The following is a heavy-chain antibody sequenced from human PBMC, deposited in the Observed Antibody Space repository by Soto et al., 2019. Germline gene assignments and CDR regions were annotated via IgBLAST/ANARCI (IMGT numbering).Heavy chain of an antibody. D-gene: IGHD2-2*01. J-gene: IGHJ5*02. CDR1: GGSIANNNYF. CDR3: ARGRVVVPAAVMFNCLDP. CDR2: AAYSGST. Sequence: SETLSLTCTVSGGSIANNNYFWGWVRQPPGKGLEWIGSAAYSGSTYYNPSLRSRVTISVDRSRTQFSLKMSSVTAADTAVYYCARGRVVVPAAVMFNCLDPWGQGALVTVSS. V-gene: IGHV4-39*07.